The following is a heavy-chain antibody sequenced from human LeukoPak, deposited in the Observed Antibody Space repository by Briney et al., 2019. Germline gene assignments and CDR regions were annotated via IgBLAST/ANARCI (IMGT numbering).Heavy chain of an antibody. D-gene: IGHD6-19*01. V-gene: IGHV3-23*01. CDR1: GFTFGSYA. Sequence: GGSLRLSCAASGFTFGSYAMSWVRQAPGKGLEWVSAITGTGGSTYYAASVKGRFTVSRDNSKSTLYLQMSSLRAEDTAMYYCAKVRDTRDWYKDAFDIWGQGTRVTVSS. CDR3: AKVRDTRDWYKDAFDI. J-gene: IGHJ3*02. CDR2: ITGTGGST.